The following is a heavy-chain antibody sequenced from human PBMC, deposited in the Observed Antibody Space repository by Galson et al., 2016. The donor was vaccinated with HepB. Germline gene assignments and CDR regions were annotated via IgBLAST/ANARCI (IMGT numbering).Heavy chain of an antibody. CDR3: ARDASSWQWLATKNFDY. J-gene: IGHJ4*02. Sequence: SVKVSCKASGYTFISYAMHWVRQAPGQRLEWMGWINTGNGNTKYSQKFQGRVTITRDTSASTAYMELSSLKSEDTAVYYCARDASSWQWLATKNFDYWGQGTLATVSS. V-gene: IGHV1-3*04. D-gene: IGHD6-19*01. CDR1: GYTFISYA. CDR2: INTGNGNT.